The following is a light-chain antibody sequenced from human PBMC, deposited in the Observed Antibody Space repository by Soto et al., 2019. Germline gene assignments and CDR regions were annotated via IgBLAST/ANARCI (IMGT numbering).Light chain of an antibody. CDR3: QQSYSTPYT. CDR1: QSIISY. V-gene: IGKV1-39*01. J-gene: IGKJ2*01. CDR2: AAS. Sequence: DIQMTQSPSSLSASVGDRVTITCRASQSIISYLNWYQQKPGKAPKLPIYAASSLQSGVPSRFSGSGSGTDFTLTISSLQPEDFATYYCQQSYSTPYTFGQGTKLEIK.